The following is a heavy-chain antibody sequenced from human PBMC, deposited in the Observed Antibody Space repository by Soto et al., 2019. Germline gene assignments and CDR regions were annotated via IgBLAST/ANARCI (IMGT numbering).Heavy chain of an antibody. J-gene: IGHJ4*02. CDR3: ASPRQGNYDFLSGYYALDY. Sequence: SETLSLTCTVSGASISSSRSYWVWVRHPPGKGLEWIVSFYYTGGTYSTYYNPSLKSRVTISVDTSKSQFSLNLRSVTAADTAVYYCASPRQGNYDFLSGYYALDYWGQGTLVTVSS. CDR1: GASISSSRSY. D-gene: IGHD3-3*01. V-gene: IGHV4-39*01. CDR2: FYYTGGT.